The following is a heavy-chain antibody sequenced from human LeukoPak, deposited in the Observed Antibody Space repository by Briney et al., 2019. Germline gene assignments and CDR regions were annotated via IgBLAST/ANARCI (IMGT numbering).Heavy chain of an antibody. V-gene: IGHV4-59*08. Sequence: PSETLSLTCTVSGGSISSYYWSWIRQPPGKGLEWIGYTYYSGSTNYNPSLKSRVTISVDTSKNQFSLKLSSVTAADTAVYYCARAVGAPRRFDYWGQGTLVTVSS. CDR3: ARAVGAPRRFDY. CDR2: TYYSGST. D-gene: IGHD1-26*01. J-gene: IGHJ4*02. CDR1: GGSISSYY.